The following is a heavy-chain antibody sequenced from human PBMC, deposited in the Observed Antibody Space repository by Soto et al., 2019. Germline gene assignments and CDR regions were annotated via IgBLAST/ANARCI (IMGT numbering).Heavy chain of an antibody. CDR2: ISAYNGNT. D-gene: IGHD6-13*01. CDR1: GYTFTSYG. Sequence: ASVKVSCKASGYTFTSYGISWVRQAPGQGLEWMGWISAYNGNTNYAQKLQGRVTMTTDTSTSTAYMELRSLRSDDTAVYYCASSGSSSWYSPHYYYYYYMDVWGKGTTVTVSS. V-gene: IGHV1-18*01. J-gene: IGHJ6*03. CDR3: ASSGSSSWYSPHYYYYYYMDV.